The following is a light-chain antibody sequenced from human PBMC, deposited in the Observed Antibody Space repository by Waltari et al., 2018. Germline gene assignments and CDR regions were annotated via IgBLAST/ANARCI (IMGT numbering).Light chain of an antibody. V-gene: IGKV2-30*02. CDR1: QSLVHSNGNTY. J-gene: IGKJ2*03. Sequence: DVVMTQSPLSLPITPGQPASISCRSSQSLVHSNGNTYLSWYQQKPGQPPRRLIYEVSRLDSGVPDRFSGSGAGTDFTLKISRVEAEDVGLYHCGQGTHLPYSFGQGTKVEIK. CDR2: EVS. CDR3: GQGTHLPYS.